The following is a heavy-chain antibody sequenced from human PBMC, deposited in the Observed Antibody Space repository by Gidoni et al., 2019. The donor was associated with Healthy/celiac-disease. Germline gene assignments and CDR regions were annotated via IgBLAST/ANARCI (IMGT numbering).Heavy chain of an antibody. CDR3: ASGGYDFWSGYDGSGVGVWFDP. CDR2: IYYSGST. CDR1: GGSISSSSYY. V-gene: IGHV4-39*01. J-gene: IGHJ5*02. Sequence: QLQLQESGPGLVKPSETLSLTCTVSGGSISSSSYYWGWIRQPPGKGLEWIGSIYYSGSTYYNPSLKSRVTISVDTSKNQFSLKLSSVTAADTAVYYCASGGYDFWSGYDGSGVGVWFDPWGQGTLVTVSS. D-gene: IGHD3-3*01.